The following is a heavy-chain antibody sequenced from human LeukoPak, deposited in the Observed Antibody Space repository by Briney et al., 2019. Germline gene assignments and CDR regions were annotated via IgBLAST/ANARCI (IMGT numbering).Heavy chain of an antibody. CDR1: GYTFTSYY. Sequence: ASVKVSCKPSGYTFTSYYMHWVRQAPGQGLEWMGIINPSGGSTSYAQKFQGRVTMTRDTSTSTVYMELSSLRSEDTAVYYCARGVYGDYPINPFDYWGQGTLVTVSS. V-gene: IGHV1-46*01. CDR3: ARGVYGDYPINPFDY. CDR2: INPSGGST. D-gene: IGHD4-17*01. J-gene: IGHJ4*02.